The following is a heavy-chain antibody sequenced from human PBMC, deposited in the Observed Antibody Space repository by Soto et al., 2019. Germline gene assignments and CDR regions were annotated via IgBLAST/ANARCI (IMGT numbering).Heavy chain of an antibody. Sequence: GGSLGLSSAASGFNFRSYAMSWVRRAPGKGLEWVSAISGSGGTSYFADSVRGRFTISRDNSKNTLYLQLSSLRVEDTAEYFCAKGRGSSWTIDYWGHGTLVTVPQ. V-gene: IGHV3-23*01. CDR1: GFNFRSYA. J-gene: IGHJ4*01. CDR3: AKGRGSSWTIDY. CDR2: ISGSGGTS. D-gene: IGHD6-13*01.